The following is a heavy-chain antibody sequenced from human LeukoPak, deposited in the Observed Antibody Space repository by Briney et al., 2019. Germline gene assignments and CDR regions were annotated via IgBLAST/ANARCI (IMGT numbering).Heavy chain of an antibody. CDR3: ARASGYPPWDY. CDR1: GFTFSRYS. CDR2: ISISSNYI. Sequence: GGSLRLSCAASGFTFSRYSMNWVRQAPGKGLEWVSSISISSNYIYYADSVKGRFTISRDNAKNSLYLQMNSLRAEDTAVYYCARASGYPPWDYWGQGTLVTVSS. J-gene: IGHJ4*02. D-gene: IGHD3-3*01. V-gene: IGHV3-21*01.